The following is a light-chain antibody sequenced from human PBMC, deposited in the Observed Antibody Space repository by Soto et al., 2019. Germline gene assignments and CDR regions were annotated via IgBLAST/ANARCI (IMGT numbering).Light chain of an antibody. CDR1: GIGRKN. J-gene: IGLJ2*01. Sequence: SYELTQSPSMSVAPGETATITCGGSGIGRKNVHWYQQKPGQAPVLLIYYDKDRPSGIPERFSGSNAGNTATLSISEVEAGDEADYYCQEWDSGSDYPVFGGGTKLTVL. V-gene: IGLV3-21*04. CDR3: QEWDSGSDYPV. CDR2: YDK.